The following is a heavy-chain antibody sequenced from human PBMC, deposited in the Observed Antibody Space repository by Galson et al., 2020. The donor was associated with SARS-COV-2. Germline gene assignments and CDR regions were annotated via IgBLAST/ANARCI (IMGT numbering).Heavy chain of an antibody. V-gene: IGHV3-74*01. CDR2: VNSDGYTT. Sequence: SPKIPCAAPGCTLSRYHMHWVRQAPGKGPVWVSRVNSDGYTTPYADSVKGRFTISRHNAKNTLYLQMNSLRAEDTAVYYCASRGVVIAETSLDSWGQGTLVTVSS. CDR1: GCTLSRYH. D-gene: IGHD2-15*01. CDR3: ASRGVVIAETSLDS. J-gene: IGHJ4*02.